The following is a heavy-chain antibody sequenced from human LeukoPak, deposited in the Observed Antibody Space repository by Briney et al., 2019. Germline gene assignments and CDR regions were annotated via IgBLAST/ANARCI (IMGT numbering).Heavy chain of an antibody. V-gene: IGHV4-34*01. CDR3: ASQRYSSSPNWFDP. J-gene: IGHJ5*02. CDR1: GVSISNGDYY. Sequence: SETLSLTCTVSGVSISNGDYYWTWIRPPPGKGLEWIGEINHSGSTNYNPSLKSRVTISADTSKNQFSLKLSSVTAADTAVYYCASQRYSSSPNWFDPWGQGTLVTVSS. CDR2: INHSGST. D-gene: IGHD6-13*01.